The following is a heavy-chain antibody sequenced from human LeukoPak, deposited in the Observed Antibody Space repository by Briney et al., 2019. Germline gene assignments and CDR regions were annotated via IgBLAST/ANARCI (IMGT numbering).Heavy chain of an antibody. V-gene: IGHV4-59*01. CDR2: IYYSGST. CDR3: ARGAQIAAAGTLLDY. Sequence: SETLSLTCTVSGGSISSYYWSWIRQPPGKGLEWIGYIYYSGSTNYNPSLKSRVIISVDTSKNQFSLKLSSVTAADTAVYYCARGAQIAAAGTLLDYXXXGXLVTVSS. D-gene: IGHD6-13*01. CDR1: GGSISSYY. J-gene: IGHJ4*02.